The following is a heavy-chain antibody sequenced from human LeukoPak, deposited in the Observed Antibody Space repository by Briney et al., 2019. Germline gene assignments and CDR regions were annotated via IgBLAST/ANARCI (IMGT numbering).Heavy chain of an antibody. Sequence: PGGSLRLSCAASGFTFSNYAMSWVRQAPGRGLEWVSAISGSGESTYYADSVKGRLTISRDNPKNTLHLQMNSLRAEDTAVYHCARQLGYCSDGSCYFDYWGQGTLVTVSS. CDR2: ISGSGEST. J-gene: IGHJ4*02. CDR1: GFTFSNYA. V-gene: IGHV3-23*01. CDR3: ARQLGYCSDGSCYFDY. D-gene: IGHD2-15*01.